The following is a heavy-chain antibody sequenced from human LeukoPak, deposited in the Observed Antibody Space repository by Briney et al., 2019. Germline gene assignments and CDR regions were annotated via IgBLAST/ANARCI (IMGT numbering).Heavy chain of an antibody. CDR1: GGSFSGYY. V-gene: IGHV4-34*01. CDR2: INHSGST. J-gene: IGHJ6*02. D-gene: IGHD2-2*02. CDR3: ARGHCSSTSCYTMDV. Sequence: SETLSLTCAVYGGSFSGYYWSWIRQPPGKGLEWIGEINHSGSTNYNPSLKSRVTISVDTSKNQFSLKLSSVTAADTAVYYCARGHCSSTSCYTMDVWGQGTTVTVSS.